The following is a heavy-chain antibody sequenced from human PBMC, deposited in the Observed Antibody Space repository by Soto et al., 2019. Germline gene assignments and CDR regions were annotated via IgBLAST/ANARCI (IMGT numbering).Heavy chain of an antibody. CDR3: AVRIAVAALVPYYYGMDV. V-gene: IGHV3-23*01. CDR1: GFTFSSYA. J-gene: IGHJ6*02. D-gene: IGHD6-19*01. CDR2: ISGSGGST. Sequence: PGGSLRLSCAASGFTFSSYAMGWVRQAPGKGLEWVSAISGSGGSTYYADSVKGRFTISRDNSKNTLYLQMNSLRAEDTAVYYCAVRIAVAALVPYYYGMDVWGQGTTVTVSS.